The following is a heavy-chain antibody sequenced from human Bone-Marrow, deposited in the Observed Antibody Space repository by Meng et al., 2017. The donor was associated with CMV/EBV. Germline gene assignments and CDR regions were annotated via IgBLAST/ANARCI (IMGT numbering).Heavy chain of an antibody. J-gene: IGHJ6*02. V-gene: IGHV3-66*02. D-gene: IGHD2-2*01. Sequence: GESLKISCAASGFTFSSNYMSWVRQAPGKGLEWVSVIYSGGSTYYADSVKGRFTISRDNSKNTLYLQMNSLRAEDTAVYYCARESTPNYCSSTSCYPPYYYYYGMDVWGQGTTVTGSS. CDR2: IYSGGST. CDR3: ARESTPNYCSSTSCYPPYYYYYGMDV. CDR1: GFTFSSNY.